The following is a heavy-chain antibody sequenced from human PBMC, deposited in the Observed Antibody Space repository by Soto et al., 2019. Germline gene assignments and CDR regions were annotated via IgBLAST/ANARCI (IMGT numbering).Heavy chain of an antibody. CDR2: INAGNGNT. Sequence: EASVKVSCKASGYTFTSYAMHWVRQAPGQRLEWMGWINAGNGNTKYSQKFQGRVTITRDTSASTAYMELSSLRSEDTAVYYCAREGGYCSGGSCYSLDAFDIWGQGTMVTVSS. CDR3: AREGGYCSGGSCYSLDAFDI. D-gene: IGHD2-15*01. V-gene: IGHV1-3*01. J-gene: IGHJ3*02. CDR1: GYTFTSYA.